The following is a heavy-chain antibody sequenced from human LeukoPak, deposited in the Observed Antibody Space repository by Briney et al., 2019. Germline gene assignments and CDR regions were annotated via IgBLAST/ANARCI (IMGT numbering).Heavy chain of an antibody. CDR1: GFTFSKYW. CDR3: ATKQWLAPPPDS. CDR2: INTDGTVT. V-gene: IGHV3-74*01. J-gene: IGHJ4*02. Sequence: GGSLRLSCAASGFTFSKYWTLWVRQAPGEGLESVSRINTDGTVTTYADSMKGRFTVSRDNADNTMFLQMNSVRDEDTAVYYCATKQWLAPPPDSWGQGTPVTVSS. D-gene: IGHD6-19*01.